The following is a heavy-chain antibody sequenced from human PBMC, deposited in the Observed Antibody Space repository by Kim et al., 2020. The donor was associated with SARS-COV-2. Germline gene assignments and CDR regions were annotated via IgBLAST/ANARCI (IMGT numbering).Heavy chain of an antibody. J-gene: IGHJ4*02. D-gene: IGHD6-13*01. V-gene: IGHV3-66*01. Sequence: DKTYYVESVNGRLTISRDNSKSTLYLQMSSLRVEDTAVYYCATNLAAAGVVWGQGTLVTVSS. CDR3: ATNLAAAGVV. CDR2: DKT.